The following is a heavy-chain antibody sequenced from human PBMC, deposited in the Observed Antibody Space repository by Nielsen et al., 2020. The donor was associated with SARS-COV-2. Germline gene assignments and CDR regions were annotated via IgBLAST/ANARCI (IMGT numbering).Heavy chain of an antibody. CDR2: INHSGST. CDR1: GGSFSGYY. Sequence: SETLSLTCAVYGGSFSGYYWSWIRQPPGKGLEWIGEINHSGSTNYNPSLKSRVTISVDTSKNQFSLKLSSVTAADTAVYYCARDIVVSGFDWFDPWGQGTLVTVSS. J-gene: IGHJ5*02. V-gene: IGHV4-34*01. CDR3: ARDIVVSGFDWFDP. D-gene: IGHD3-16*02.